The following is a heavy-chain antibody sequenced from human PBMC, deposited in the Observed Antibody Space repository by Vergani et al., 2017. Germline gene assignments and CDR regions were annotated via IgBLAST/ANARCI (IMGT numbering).Heavy chain of an antibody. CDR1: GYTFTGYY. Sequence: QVQLVQSGAEVKKPGASVKVSCKASGYTFTGYYMHWVRQAPGQGLEWMGWINPNSGGKNYAQQFQGRVTMTRDTSISTAYMEMSRLRADDTAVYYCARARITMVRGVIKPNWFDPWGQGTLVTVSS. J-gene: IGHJ5*02. D-gene: IGHD3-10*01. V-gene: IGHV1-2*02. CDR2: INPNSGGK. CDR3: ARARITMVRGVIKPNWFDP.